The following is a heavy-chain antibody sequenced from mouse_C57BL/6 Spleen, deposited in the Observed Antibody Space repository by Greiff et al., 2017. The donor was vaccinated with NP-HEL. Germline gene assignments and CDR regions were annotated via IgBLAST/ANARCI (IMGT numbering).Heavy chain of an antibody. CDR1: GYTFTDYY. CDR3: ARDYGSSYYFDY. Sequence: VQLQQSGPELVKPGASVKISCKASGYTFTDYYMNWVKQSHGKSLEWIGDINPNNGGTSYNQKFKGKATLTVDKSSSTAYMELRSLTSEDSAVYYCARDYGSSYYFDYWGQGTTLTVSS. CDR2: INPNNGGT. V-gene: IGHV1-26*01. J-gene: IGHJ2*01. D-gene: IGHD1-1*01.